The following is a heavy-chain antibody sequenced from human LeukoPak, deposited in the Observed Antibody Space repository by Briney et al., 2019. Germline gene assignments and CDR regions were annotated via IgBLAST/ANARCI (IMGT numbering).Heavy chain of an antibody. Sequence: RASVKVSCKASGYTFTSYGISWVRQAPGQGLEWMGWISAYNGNTNYAQKLQGRVTMTTDTSTSTAYMELRSLRSDDTAVYYCAKCLSGSYYDAFDIWGQGTMVTVSS. V-gene: IGHV1-18*01. CDR2: ISAYNGNT. CDR1: GYTFTSYG. D-gene: IGHD1-26*01. CDR3: AKCLSGSYYDAFDI. J-gene: IGHJ3*02.